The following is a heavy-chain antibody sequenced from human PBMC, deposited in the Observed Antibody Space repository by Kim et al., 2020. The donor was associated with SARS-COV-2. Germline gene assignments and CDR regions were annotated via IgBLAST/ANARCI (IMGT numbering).Heavy chain of an antibody. CDR1: GFTFSSYS. CDR2: ISISSSTI. D-gene: IGHD1-1*01. Sequence: GGSLRLSCVGSGFTFSSYSINWVRQAPGKGLEWISYISISSSTIYYADSVKGRFTISRDDAKNSLYLQMNSLRDEDTAVYYCARDLGTKNDYWGQGTLVT. CDR3: ARDLGTKNDY. J-gene: IGHJ4*02. V-gene: IGHV3-48*02.